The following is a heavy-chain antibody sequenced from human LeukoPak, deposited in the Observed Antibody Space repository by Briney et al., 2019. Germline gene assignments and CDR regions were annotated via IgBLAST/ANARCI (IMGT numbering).Heavy chain of an antibody. Sequence: SETLSLTCTVSGDSIRSSYWSWIRQSPGKGLEWIGYISTSGNTNYNPSLKSRVSISIDTSKNQFSLKLSSVTAADTAVYYCASIAAAGTDYWGQGTLVTVSS. CDR1: GDSIRSSY. CDR3: ASIAAAGTDY. V-gene: IGHV4-4*09. CDR2: ISTSGNT. J-gene: IGHJ4*02. D-gene: IGHD6-13*01.